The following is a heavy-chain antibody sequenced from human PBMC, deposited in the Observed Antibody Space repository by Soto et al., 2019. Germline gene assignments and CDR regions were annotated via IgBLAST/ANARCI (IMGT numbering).Heavy chain of an antibody. CDR2: IIPNNDTA. CDR1: GGTFSSYA. J-gene: IGHJ1*01. D-gene: IGHD1-26*01. V-gene: IGHV1-69*05. CDR3: ARDQGGIQH. Sequence: GASVKVSCKTSGGTFSSYAISWVRQAPGQGLEWMGGIIPNNDTANYAQKFQGRVTMTTDESTSTAYMELRSLRSDDTAVYYCARDQGGIQHWGQGTLVTVSS.